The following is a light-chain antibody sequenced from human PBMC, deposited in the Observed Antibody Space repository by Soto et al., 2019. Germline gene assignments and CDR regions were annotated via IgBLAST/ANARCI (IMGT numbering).Light chain of an antibody. CDR2: EVT. CDR3: SSYAASNNFYFV. CDR1: SSEVSGYNY. Sequence: QSALTQPPSASGSPGQSVTISCTGTSSEVSGYNYVSWYQQYPGRAPKLMIYEVTKRPSGVPDRFSGSKSGNTASLTVSGLQAEDEADYYCSSYAASNNFYFVFGGGTKLTVL. V-gene: IGLV2-8*01. J-gene: IGLJ3*02.